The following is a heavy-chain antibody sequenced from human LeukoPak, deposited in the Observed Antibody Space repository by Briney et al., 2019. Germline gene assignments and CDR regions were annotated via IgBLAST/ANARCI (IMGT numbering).Heavy chain of an antibody. CDR3: ASTYSSNNYYYYYVDV. V-gene: IGHV3-7*01. J-gene: IGHJ6*03. Sequence: PGESLRLSCAASGFTFSSYWMSWVRQAPGKGLEWVANIKQDGSEKYYVDSVKGRFTISRDNAKNSLDLQMNSLRAEDTAVYYCASTYSSNNYYYYYVDVWGKGTTVTVSS. CDR2: IKQDGSEK. D-gene: IGHD6-13*01. CDR1: GFTFSSYW.